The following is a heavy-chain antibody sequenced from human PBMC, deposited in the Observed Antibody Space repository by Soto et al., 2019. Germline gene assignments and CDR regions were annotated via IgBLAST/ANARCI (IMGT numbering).Heavy chain of an antibody. V-gene: IGHV3-48*01. CDR3: AVGVVVARGYFDL. CDR1: GFIFSTYT. J-gene: IGHJ2*01. CDR2: ISHNSDSV. Sequence: EAQLVESGGGLVQPGGSLRLSCAASGFIFSTYTMNWVRQAPGRGLEWLSYISHNSDSVHYADSVEGRFTISRDNVENSLYLEMNRVRVDDTDIYYCAVGVVVARGYFDLWGRGSLVTVSS. D-gene: IGHD6-19*01.